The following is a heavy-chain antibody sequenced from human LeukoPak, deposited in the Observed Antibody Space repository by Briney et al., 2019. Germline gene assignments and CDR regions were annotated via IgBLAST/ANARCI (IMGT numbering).Heavy chain of an antibody. V-gene: IGHV3-74*01. Sequence: GGSLRLSCAASEFTFSSYWMHWVRQAPGEGLVGVSYINSDGSSTSYADYVKGRFTISRDNARNTLYLQMNSLRVEDTAVYYCARDGSLPDYWGQGTLVTVSS. CDR1: EFTFSSYW. J-gene: IGHJ4*02. CDR2: INSDGSST. CDR3: ARDGSLPDY.